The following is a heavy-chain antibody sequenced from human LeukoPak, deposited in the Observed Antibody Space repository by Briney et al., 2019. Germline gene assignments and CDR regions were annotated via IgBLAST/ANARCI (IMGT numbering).Heavy chain of an antibody. CDR3: ARRWNYGRNYYIDV. V-gene: IGHV4-34*01. CDR1: GGSFSNYY. J-gene: IGHJ6*03. D-gene: IGHD1-7*01. Sequence: SETLSLTCAVYGGSFSNYYWSWIRQPPGKGLEWIGEINDSGRINYSPSLMSRVTISVDTSKNQFSLRLTSVNARGTAVYYCARRWNYGRNYYIDVWGKGATVSVSS. CDR2: INDSGRI.